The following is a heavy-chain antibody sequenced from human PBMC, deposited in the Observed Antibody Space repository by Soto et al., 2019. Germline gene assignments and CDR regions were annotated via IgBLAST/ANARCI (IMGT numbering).Heavy chain of an antibody. V-gene: IGHV3-53*01. D-gene: IGHD3-3*01. CDR2: IYSGGST. J-gene: IGHJ5*02. CDR1: GFTVSSNY. Sequence: GGSLRLSCAASGFTVSSNYMSWVRQAPGKGLEWVSVIYSGGSTYYADSVKGRFTISRDNSKDTLYLQMNSLRAEDTAVYYCARGKGDLYDSVGVFDPWGQGTLVTVSS. CDR3: ARGKGDLYDSVGVFDP.